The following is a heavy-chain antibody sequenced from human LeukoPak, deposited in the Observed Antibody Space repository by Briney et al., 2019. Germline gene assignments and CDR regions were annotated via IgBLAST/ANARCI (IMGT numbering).Heavy chain of an antibody. V-gene: IGHV4-61*02. CDR3: ARETGPYESSGPIDY. Sequence: KPSETLSLTCTLSGGSISSGSYYGSWIRQPAGRGLEWIGRLYTCGSTNYNPSLKSRVTISVDTSKNQFSLKLSSVTAADTAVYYCARETGPYESSGPIDYWGQGTLVTDS. CDR2: LYTCGST. J-gene: IGHJ4*02. D-gene: IGHD3-22*01. CDR1: GGSISSGSYY.